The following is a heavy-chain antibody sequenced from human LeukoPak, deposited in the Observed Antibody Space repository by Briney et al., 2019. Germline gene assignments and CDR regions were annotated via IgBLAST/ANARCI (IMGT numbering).Heavy chain of an antibody. D-gene: IGHD2-15*01. CDR3: AKGVGYCSGGSCQQFDY. CDR2: ISGSGGST. Sequence: PGGSLRLSCAASGFTFSSYAMSWVRQAPGKGLKWVSAISGSGGSTYYADSVKGRITISRDNSKNTLYLQMNSLRAEDTAVYYCAKGVGYCSGGSCQQFDYWGQGTLVTVSS. CDR1: GFTFSSYA. J-gene: IGHJ4*02. V-gene: IGHV3-23*01.